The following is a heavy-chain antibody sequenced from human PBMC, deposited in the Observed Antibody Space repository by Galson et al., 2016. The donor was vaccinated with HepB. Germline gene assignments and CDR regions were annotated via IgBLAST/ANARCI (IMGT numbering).Heavy chain of an antibody. J-gene: IGHJ4*02. Sequence: SLRLSCAASGFTFSSCSMNWVRQAPGKGLEWVSSISSSSSYIYYADSVKGRFTISRDNAKNSLYLQMNSLRAEDTAVYYCARRPIAYYDSSGYYRPDSYYFDYWGQGTLDTVSS. CDR3: ARRPIAYYDSSGYYRPDSYYFDY. CDR1: GFTFSSCS. V-gene: IGHV3-21*01. CDR2: ISSSSSYI. D-gene: IGHD3-22*01.